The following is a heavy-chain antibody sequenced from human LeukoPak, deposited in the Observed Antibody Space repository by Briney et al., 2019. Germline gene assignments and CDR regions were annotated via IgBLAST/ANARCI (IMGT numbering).Heavy chain of an antibody. CDR1: GYTFTSYA. J-gene: IGHJ5*02. Sequence: ASVKVSCKASGYTFTSYAMHWVRQAPGQRLEWMGWINAGNGNTKYSQKFQGRVTITRDTSASTAYMELSSLRSEDTAVYYCARDSGYDILTGTDWLDPWGQGTLVTVSS. D-gene: IGHD3-9*01. CDR3: ARDSGYDILTGTDWLDP. V-gene: IGHV1-3*01. CDR2: INAGNGNT.